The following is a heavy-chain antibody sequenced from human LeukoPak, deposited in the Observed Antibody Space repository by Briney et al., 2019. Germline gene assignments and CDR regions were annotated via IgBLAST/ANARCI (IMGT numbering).Heavy chain of an antibody. V-gene: IGHV4-59*01. CDR1: GGSISSYY. CDR3: ARGSGYGDYVLDY. Sequence: SETLSLTCTVSGGSISSYYWSWNRQPPGKGLEWIGYIYYSGSTNYNPSLKSRVTISVDTSKNQFSLKLSSVTAADTAVYYCARGSGYGDYVLDYWGQGTLVTVSS. D-gene: IGHD4-17*01. CDR2: IYYSGST. J-gene: IGHJ4*02.